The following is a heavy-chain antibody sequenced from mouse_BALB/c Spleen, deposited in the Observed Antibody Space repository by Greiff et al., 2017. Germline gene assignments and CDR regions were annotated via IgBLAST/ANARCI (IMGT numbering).Heavy chain of an antibody. CDR3: ARQGGNYGYAMDY. CDR2: IFPGSGNT. Sequence: QVQLKQSGPELVKPGASVKISCKASGYSFTSYYIHWVKQRPGQGLEWIGWIFPGSGNTKYNEKFKGKATLTADTSSSTAYMQLSSLTSEDSAVYFCARQGGNYGYAMDYWGQGTSVTVSS. CDR1: GYSFTSYY. D-gene: IGHD2-1*01. V-gene: IGHV1-66*01. J-gene: IGHJ4*01.